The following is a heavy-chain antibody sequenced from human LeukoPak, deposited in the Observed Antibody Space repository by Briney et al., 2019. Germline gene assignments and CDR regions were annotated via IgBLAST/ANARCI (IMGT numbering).Heavy chain of an antibody. J-gene: IGHJ4*02. CDR3: ARSEYYGSGSFDY. Sequence: GASMKLSCKASGYTFTSHDMNWVRQAPGQGLEWMAIIHPNSGSTDYAQKVRGRVILTRDTSTNTLYMELNSLRSEDTAVYYCARSEYYGSGSFDYWGQGTLVTVSS. CDR1: GYTFTSHD. D-gene: IGHD3-10*01. V-gene: IGHV1-46*01. CDR2: IHPNSGST.